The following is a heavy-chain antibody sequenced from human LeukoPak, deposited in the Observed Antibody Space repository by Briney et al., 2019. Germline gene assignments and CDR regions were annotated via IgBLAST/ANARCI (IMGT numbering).Heavy chain of an antibody. CDR2: FDPEDGET. CDR3: AIPLPHDYGGNGNAFDI. V-gene: IGHV1-24*01. J-gene: IGHJ3*02. Sequence: ASVKVSCKVSGYTLTELSMHWVRQAPGKGLEWMGGFDPEDGETIYAQKFQGRVTMTEDTSTDTAYMELSSLRSEDTAVYYCAIPLPHDYGGNGNAFDIWGQGTVVTVSS. CDR1: GYTLTELS. D-gene: IGHD4-23*01.